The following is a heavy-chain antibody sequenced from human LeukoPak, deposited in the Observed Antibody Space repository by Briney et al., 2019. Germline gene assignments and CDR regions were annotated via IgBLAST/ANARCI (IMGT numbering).Heavy chain of an antibody. CDR3: ARGTGGRD. V-gene: IGHV3-30*02. D-gene: IGHD2-15*01. CDR1: GFTFSSYG. CDR2: IQYDGSNE. J-gene: IGHJ4*02. Sequence: GGSLRLSCAASGFTFSSYGMHWVRQAPGKGLEWVAYIQYDGSNEQYADSVKGRFTISRDNAKNSLYLQMNSLRAEDTAVYYCARGTGGRDWGQGTLVTVSS.